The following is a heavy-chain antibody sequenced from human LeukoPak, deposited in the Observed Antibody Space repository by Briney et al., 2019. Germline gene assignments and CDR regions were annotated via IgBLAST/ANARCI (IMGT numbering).Heavy chain of an antibody. CDR3: ARDGAHDYGDYEDAFDI. Sequence: ASVKVSCKAAGYTFTSYYMHWVRQAPGQGLEWMGTINPSGGSTSYAQKFQGRVTMTTDTSTSTAYMELRSLRSDDTAVYYCARDGAHDYGDYEDAFDIWGQGTMVTVSS. D-gene: IGHD4-17*01. CDR1: GYTFTSYY. CDR2: INPSGGST. J-gene: IGHJ3*02. V-gene: IGHV1-46*01.